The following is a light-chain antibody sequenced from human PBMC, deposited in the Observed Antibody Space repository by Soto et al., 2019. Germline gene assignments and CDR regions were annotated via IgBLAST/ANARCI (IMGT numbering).Light chain of an antibody. CDR2: TNN. Sequence: QSVLTQPPSASGTPGQRVTISCSGNSPNIGTNYVNWYQKLPGTAPKLLIPTNNQRPSGVPDRFSGSKSGTSASLAISGLRSEDEADYYCATWDASLSGGVFGGGTKVTVL. J-gene: IGLJ3*02. CDR1: SPNIGTNY. CDR3: ATWDASLSGGV. V-gene: IGLV1-47*02.